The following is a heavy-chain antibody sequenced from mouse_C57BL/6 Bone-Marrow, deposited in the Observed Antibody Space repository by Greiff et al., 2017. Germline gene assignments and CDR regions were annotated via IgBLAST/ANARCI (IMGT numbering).Heavy chain of an antibody. J-gene: IGHJ4*01. CDR3: ARMSNYYAMDY. CDR1: GYTFTSYW. V-gene: IGHV1-7*01. D-gene: IGHD2-5*01. CDR2: INPSSGYT. Sequence: QVQLQQSGAELVKPGASVKLSCKASGYTFTSYWMHWVKQRPGQGLEWIGYINPSSGYTKYNQKFKDKATLTVDKSSSTAYMQLSSLTYEDSAVYYCARMSNYYAMDYWGQGTSVTVSS.